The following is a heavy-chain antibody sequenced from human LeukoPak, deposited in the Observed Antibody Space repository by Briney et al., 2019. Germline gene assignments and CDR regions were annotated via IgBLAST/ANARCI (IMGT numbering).Heavy chain of an antibody. CDR3: AREHMHDDVGY. D-gene: IGHD1-1*01. J-gene: IGHJ4*02. CDR1: GGSISSYY. V-gene: IGHV4-59*01. CDR2: IYYSGST. Sequence: SETLSLTCTVSGGSISSYYWSWIRQAPGKGLEWIGYIYYSGSTNYNPSLKSRVTISVDTSKNQFSLKLSSVTAADTAVYFCAREHMHDDVGYWGQGTLVTVSS.